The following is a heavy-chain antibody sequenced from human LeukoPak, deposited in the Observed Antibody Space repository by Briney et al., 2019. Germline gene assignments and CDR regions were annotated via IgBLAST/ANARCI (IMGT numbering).Heavy chain of an antibody. CDR1: GFTFSSSA. V-gene: IGHV3-23*01. D-gene: IGHD2-15*01. CDR3: AKQLGYCSDGSCYFPY. CDR2: ISNNGGYT. Sequence: GGSLRLSCAASGFTFSSSAMSWVRQAPAKGLEWVSAISNNGGYTYYADSVQGRFPIPRDNSKSTLCLQMNSLRAEDTAVYYCAKQLGYCSDGSCYFPYWGQGTLVTVSS. J-gene: IGHJ4*02.